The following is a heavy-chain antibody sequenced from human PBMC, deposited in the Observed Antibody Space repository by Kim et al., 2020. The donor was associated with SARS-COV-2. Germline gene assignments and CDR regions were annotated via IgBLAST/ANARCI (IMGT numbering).Heavy chain of an antibody. CDR3: ARDRESEDYGDYVGNWFDP. Sequence: SETLSLTCTVSGGSISSSSYYWGWIRQPPGKGLEWIGSIYYSGSTYYNPSLKSRVTISVDTSKNQFSLKLSSVTAADTAVYYCARDRESEDYGDYVGNWFDPWGQGTLVTVSS. CDR1: GGSISSSSYY. D-gene: IGHD4-17*01. CDR2: IYYSGST. V-gene: IGHV4-39*07. J-gene: IGHJ5*02.